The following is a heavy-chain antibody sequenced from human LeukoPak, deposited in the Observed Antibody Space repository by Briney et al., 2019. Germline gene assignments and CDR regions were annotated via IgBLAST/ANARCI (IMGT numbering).Heavy chain of an antibody. CDR1: GYTLTELS. CDR3: ATDLLGPYYYDY. Sequence: ASVKVPCKVSGYTLTELSMHWVRQAPGKGLEWMGGFDPEDGETIYAQKFQGRVTMTEDTSTDTAYMELSSLRSEDTAVYYCATDLLGPYYYDYWGQGTLVTVSS. J-gene: IGHJ4*02. V-gene: IGHV1-24*01. CDR2: FDPEDGET.